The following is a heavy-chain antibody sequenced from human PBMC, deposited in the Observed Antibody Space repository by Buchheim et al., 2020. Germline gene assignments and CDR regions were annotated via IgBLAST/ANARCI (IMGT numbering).Heavy chain of an antibody. CDR3: AKDSRTQLLGSAGDY. CDR1: GFTFSSYA. J-gene: IGHJ4*02. V-gene: IGHV3-23*01. D-gene: IGHD2-2*01. CDR2: ISGSGGST. Sequence: EVQLLESGGGLVQPGGSLRLSCAASGFTFSSYAMSWVRQAPGKGLEWVSAISGSGGSTYYADSVKGRFTISRDNSKNTLYLKISSHRAENTAVYYCAKDSRTQLLGSAGDYWGQGTL.